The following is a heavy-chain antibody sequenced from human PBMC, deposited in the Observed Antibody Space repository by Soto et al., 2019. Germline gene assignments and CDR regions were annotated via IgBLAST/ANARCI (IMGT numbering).Heavy chain of an antibody. D-gene: IGHD3-22*01. CDR1: GGSISSGGYY. CDR3: ARDRYDSSGYVDY. V-gene: IGHV4-31*03. CDR2: IYYSGST. Sequence: SETLSLTCTVSGGSISSGGYYWSWIRQHPGKGLEWIGYIYYSGSTYYNPSLKSRVTISVDTSKNQFSLKLSSVTAADTAVYYCARDRYDSSGYVDYWGQGTLVTVS. J-gene: IGHJ4*02.